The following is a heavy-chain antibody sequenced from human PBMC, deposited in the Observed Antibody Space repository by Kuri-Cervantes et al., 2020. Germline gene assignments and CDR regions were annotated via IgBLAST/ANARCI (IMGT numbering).Heavy chain of an antibody. CDR3: ARVDYGLDY. Sequence: GSLRLSCAVYGGSFSGYYWSWIRQPPGKGLEWIGEINHSGRTNYKPSHKTRVTISVDASKSQFSLKLISVTAADTAVYYCARVDYGLDYWGQGTLVTVSS. D-gene: IGHD4/OR15-4a*01. J-gene: IGHJ4*02. CDR2: INHSGRT. V-gene: IGHV4-34*01. CDR1: GGSFSGYY.